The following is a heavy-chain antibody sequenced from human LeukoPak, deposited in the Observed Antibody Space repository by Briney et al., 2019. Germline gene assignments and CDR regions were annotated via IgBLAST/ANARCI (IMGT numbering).Heavy chain of an antibody. J-gene: IGHJ6*04. Sequence: SETLSLTCAVSGGSISSSNWWSWVRQPPGKGLEWIGEIYHSGSTNYNPSLKSRVTISVDKSKNQISLKLSSVTAADTAVYYCARSSSDGNYGMDVWGKGTTVTVSS. CDR1: GGSISSSNW. CDR3: ARSSSDGNYGMDV. CDR2: IYHSGST. V-gene: IGHV4-4*02.